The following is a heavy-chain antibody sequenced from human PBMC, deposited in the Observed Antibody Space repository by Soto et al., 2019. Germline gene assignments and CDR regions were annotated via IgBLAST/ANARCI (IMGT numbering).Heavy chain of an antibody. CDR1: GGSFNDFY. Sequence: QMHIQQWGAGLLKPSETLSLTCAVSGGSFNDFYWNWVRKPPVEGLEWIGEVNHAGGTDYNPSLTSRVTISEDRSKNQLSLRLKSVTVADPATYCSARRGIYGGRSYTGWGQGTLVTVSS. J-gene: IGHJ4*02. CDR3: ARRGIYGGRSYTG. V-gene: IGHV4-34*01. D-gene: IGHD2-15*01. CDR2: VNHAGGT.